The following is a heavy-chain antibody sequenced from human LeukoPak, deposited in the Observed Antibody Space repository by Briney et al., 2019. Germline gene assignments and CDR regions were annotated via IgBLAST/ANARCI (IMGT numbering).Heavy chain of an antibody. V-gene: IGHV3-7*01. CDR3: ARLYSDWSDY. Sequence: GGSLRLSCAVSGFTFSNYWMSWVRQAPGKGLEWVANIKQDESEKHYVDSVKGRFTISRDNAENSLYLQMNSLRAEDTAVYYCARLYSDWSDYWGQGTLVTVSS. J-gene: IGHJ4*02. CDR1: GFTFSNYW. CDR2: IKQDESEK. D-gene: IGHD1-26*01.